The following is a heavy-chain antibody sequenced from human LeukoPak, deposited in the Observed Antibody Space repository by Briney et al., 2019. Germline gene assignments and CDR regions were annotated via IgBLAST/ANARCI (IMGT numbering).Heavy chain of an antibody. J-gene: IGHJ4*02. D-gene: IGHD1-1*01. CDR3: ARDRETIDY. V-gene: IGHV4-61*01. CDR1: GDSISSGNFR. CDR2: VYNSGST. Sequence: SETLSLTCTVSGDSISSGNFRWSWIRQPPGRRLEWIGCVYNSGSTNDNPSLKSRVMISVDTSKNQFSLNLDPVTDADAAVYYCARDRETIDYWGQGTQVTVSS.